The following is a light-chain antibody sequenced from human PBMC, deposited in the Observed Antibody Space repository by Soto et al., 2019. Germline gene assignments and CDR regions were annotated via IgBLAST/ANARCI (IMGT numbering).Light chain of an antibody. Sequence: QSVLTQPASVSGSPGQSITISCSGTSSYVGGYKYVSWYQQHPDKAPKLIIFEVSNRPSGISRRFSGSKSGNTAYLTISGLQAEDEADYYCASYTSSSTSVIFGRGTQLTVL. J-gene: IGLJ7*01. V-gene: IGLV2-14*01. CDR2: EVS. CDR3: ASYTSSSTSVI. CDR1: SSYVGGYKY.